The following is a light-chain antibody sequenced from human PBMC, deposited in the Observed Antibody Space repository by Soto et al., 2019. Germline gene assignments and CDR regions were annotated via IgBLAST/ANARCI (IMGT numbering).Light chain of an antibody. CDR2: DAS. J-gene: IGKJ4*01. CDR1: QTISTW. CDR3: QHYNNWPLT. Sequence: GDRVTITCRASQTISTWMAWYQQKPGKAPKLLVYDASTLQSGVASRFSGSGSGTEFTLTIISLQSEDYAVYYCQHYNNWPLTFGGGTKVDIK. V-gene: IGKV1-5*01.